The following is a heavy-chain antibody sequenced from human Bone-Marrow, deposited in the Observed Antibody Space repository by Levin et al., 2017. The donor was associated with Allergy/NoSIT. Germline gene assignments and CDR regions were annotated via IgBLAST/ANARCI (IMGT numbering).Heavy chain of an antibody. V-gene: IGHV7-4-1*02. CDR1: GYIFTTYA. CDR3: ARHDSDMDASAY. J-gene: IGHJ4*02. CDR2: INTYTENP. Sequence: AGESLKISCKASGYIFTTYAISWMRQAPGQGLEWMGWINTYTENPTYAQDFAGRFVFSLDTSIDTAYLQISSLKADDTAMYYCARHDSDMDASAYWGQGTLVTVSS. D-gene: IGHD2-2*03.